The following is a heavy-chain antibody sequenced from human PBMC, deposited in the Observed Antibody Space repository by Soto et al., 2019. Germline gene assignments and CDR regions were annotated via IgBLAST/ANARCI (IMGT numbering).Heavy chain of an antibody. CDR2: ISGSGGST. Sequence: GGSLRLSCAASGFTFSSYAMSWVRQAPGKGLEWVSAISGSGGSTYYADSVKGRFTISRDNSKNTLYLQMNSLRAEDMAVYYCANTGSYPYYFDYWGQGTLVTVSS. J-gene: IGHJ4*02. CDR3: ANTGSYPYYFDY. V-gene: IGHV3-23*01. CDR1: GFTFSSYA. D-gene: IGHD1-26*01.